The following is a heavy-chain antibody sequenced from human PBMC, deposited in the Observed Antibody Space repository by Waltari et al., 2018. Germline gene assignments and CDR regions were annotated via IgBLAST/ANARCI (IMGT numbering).Heavy chain of an antibody. Sequence: EVQLLESGGDLVQPGGSLRLSCAATGSAFSTSAMNWVRQAPGKGLEWVSAISHNSDTTLYADSGRGRFTISRDNSRNTVYLQMNNLRADDTAVYFCARWTSYYDPWGQGALVTVSS. CDR3: ARWTSYYDP. V-gene: IGHV3-23*01. CDR1: GSAFSTSA. CDR2: ISHNSDTT. D-gene: IGHD3-22*01. J-gene: IGHJ4*02.